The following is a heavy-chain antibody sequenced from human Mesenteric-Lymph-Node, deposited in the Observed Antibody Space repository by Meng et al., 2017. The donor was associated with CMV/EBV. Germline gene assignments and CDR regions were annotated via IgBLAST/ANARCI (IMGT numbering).Heavy chain of an antibody. D-gene: IGHD3-16*01. V-gene: IGHV3-21*01. CDR1: GFTFGSYS. CDR2: ISLGSRYI. Sequence: GGSLRLSCAASGFTFGSYSMNWVRQAPGKGLEWVSSISLGSRYINYADSVKGRFTVSRDNAKNSLYLQMNTLRAEDTAVYYCARGRGGDGLLDYWGQGTLVTVSS. CDR3: ARGRGGDGLLDY. J-gene: IGHJ4*02.